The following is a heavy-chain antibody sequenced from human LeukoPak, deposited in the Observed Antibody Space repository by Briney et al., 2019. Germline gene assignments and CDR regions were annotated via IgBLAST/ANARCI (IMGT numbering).Heavy chain of an antibody. V-gene: IGHV3-23*01. Sequence: GGSLRLSCAASGFTFSSYAMSWVRQAPGKGLEWVSAISGSGGSTYYADSVKGRFTISRDNSKNTLYLQMNCLKAEATAGYYXXXXXXXXXXXXXXXXXXXYFDYWGQGTLVTVSS. CDR1: GFTFSSYA. CDR3: XXXXXXXXXXXXXXXXXXYFDY. CDR2: ISGSGGST. J-gene: IGHJ4*02.